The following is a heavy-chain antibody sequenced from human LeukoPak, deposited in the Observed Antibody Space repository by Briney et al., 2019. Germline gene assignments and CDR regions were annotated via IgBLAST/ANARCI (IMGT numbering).Heavy chain of an antibody. V-gene: IGHV4-4*07. D-gene: IGHD2-2*01. J-gene: IGHJ6*04. CDR3: ARSFPYCSSTSCYAGV. CDR1: GGSISSYY. CDR2: IYTSGST. Sequence: MSSETLSLTCTVSGGSISSYYWSWIRQPAGKGLEWIGRIYTSGSTNYNPSLKSRVTMSVDTSKNQFSLKLSSVTAADTAVYYCARSFPYCSSTSCYAGVWGKGTTVTVSS.